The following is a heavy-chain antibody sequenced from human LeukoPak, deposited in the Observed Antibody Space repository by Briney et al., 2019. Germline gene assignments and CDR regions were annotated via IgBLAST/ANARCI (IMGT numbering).Heavy chain of an antibody. D-gene: IGHD3-10*01. V-gene: IGHV4-34*01. Sequence: SKTLSLTCAVYGGSFSGYYWSWIRQPPGKGLEWIGEINHSGSTNYNPSLKSRVTISVDTSKNQFSLKLSSVTAADTAVYYCARGLLWFGNYYYYGMDVWGQGTTVTVSS. J-gene: IGHJ6*02. CDR3: ARGLLWFGNYYYYGMDV. CDR2: INHSGST. CDR1: GGSFSGYY.